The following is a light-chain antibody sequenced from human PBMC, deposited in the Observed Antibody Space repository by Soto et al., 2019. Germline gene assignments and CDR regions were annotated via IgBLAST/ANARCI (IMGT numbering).Light chain of an antibody. J-gene: IGLJ3*02. V-gene: IGLV7-43*01. CDR2: STR. Sequence: QTVVTQEPSLTVSPGGTVTLTCASSTGAVTSGYYPTWFQQNPGPAPRALIHSTRNKHSWTPARFSGYLLGDKAALTLSGVQPEDEAEYYWLLFDDNTWVFGGGTKLTVL. CDR3: LLFDDNTWV. CDR1: TGAVTSGYY.